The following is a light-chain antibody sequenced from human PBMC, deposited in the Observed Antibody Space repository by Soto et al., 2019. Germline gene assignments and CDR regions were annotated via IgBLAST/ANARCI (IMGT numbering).Light chain of an antibody. J-gene: IGLJ1*01. Sequence: QSVLTQPPSVSGAPGKRVTISCTGSSSNIGAGYDVHWYQQLPGTAPKLLIYGNSNRPSGVPDRFSGSKSGTSASLAITGLQAEDEADDYCPSYDSSLSGFYVFGTGTKLTVL. V-gene: IGLV1-40*01. CDR3: PSYDSSLSGFYV. CDR1: SSNIGAGYD. CDR2: GNS.